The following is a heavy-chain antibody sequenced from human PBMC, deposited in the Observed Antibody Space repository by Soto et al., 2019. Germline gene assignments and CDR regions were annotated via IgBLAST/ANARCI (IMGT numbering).Heavy chain of an antibody. CDR3: AREGVHNYTEYYFDY. CDR1: GFTFSYYP. J-gene: IGHJ4*02. D-gene: IGHD3-10*01. CDR2: ISGIRDYI. Sequence: GGSLRLSCAASGFTFSYYPLHWVRRAPGKGLEWVSSISGIRDYIRYADSVKGRFTISRDGAKTSLYLQMNSLTAEDTAVYYCAREGVHNYTEYYFDYWGQGTLVTVSS. V-gene: IGHV3-21*06.